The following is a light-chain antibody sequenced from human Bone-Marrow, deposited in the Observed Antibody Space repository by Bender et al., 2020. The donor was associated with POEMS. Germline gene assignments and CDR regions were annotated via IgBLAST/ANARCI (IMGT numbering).Light chain of an antibody. V-gene: IGLV2-23*01. Sequence: QSALTQPASVSGSLGQSITISCTGTSRDVGAYNLVSWYQQSPGKAPKLLIYDVTKWPSGVSNRFSGSKSGNTASLTISGLQAEDEADYFCCSFAGSSTVLFGGGTRLTVL. J-gene: IGLJ3*02. CDR2: DVT. CDR3: CSFAGSSTVL. CDR1: SRDVGAYNL.